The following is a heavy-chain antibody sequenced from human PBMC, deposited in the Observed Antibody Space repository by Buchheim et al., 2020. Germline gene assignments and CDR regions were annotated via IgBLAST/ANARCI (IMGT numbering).Heavy chain of an antibody. J-gene: IGHJ5*02. CDR1: GGPISSSSYY. CDR3: ATHGRYSNYAWFDP. Sequence: QLQLQESGPGLVKPSETLSLTCTVPGGPISSSSYYWGWIRQPPGKGLEWIGSIYYSGSPHYNPSLKSRVTISLDPSKNQFSLKLSSVTATDTAVYYCATHGRYSNYAWFDPWGQGTL. CDR2: IYYSGSP. D-gene: IGHD4-11*01. V-gene: IGHV4-39*01.